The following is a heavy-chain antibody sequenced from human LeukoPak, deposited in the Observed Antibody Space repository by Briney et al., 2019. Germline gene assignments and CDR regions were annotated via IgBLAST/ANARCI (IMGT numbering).Heavy chain of an antibody. D-gene: IGHD2-2*02. Sequence: GGSLRLSCAASGFTFSSYGMHWVRQAPGKGLEWVAVIWYDGSNKYYADSVKGRFTISRDNSKNTLYLQMNSLRAEDTAVYYCARSDIVVVPAAISFGYAFDIWGQGTMVTVSS. V-gene: IGHV3-33*01. CDR2: IWYDGSNK. CDR1: GFTFSSYG. CDR3: ARSDIVVVPAAISFGYAFDI. J-gene: IGHJ3*02.